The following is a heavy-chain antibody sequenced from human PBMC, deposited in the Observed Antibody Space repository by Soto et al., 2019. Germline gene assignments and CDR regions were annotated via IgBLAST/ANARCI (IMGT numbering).Heavy chain of an antibody. Sequence: QVQLVESGGGVVQPGRSLRLSCAASGFTFNYHALNWVRQAPGKGLEWVAVISYDGDNKYIAESVKGRFTISRDNSKNTVSLQMNSLRTEDTDMYFCARGTTTSAFSAMDVWGQGTTVTVSS. J-gene: IGHJ6*02. CDR3: ARGTTTSAFSAMDV. CDR1: GFTFNYHA. CDR2: ISYDGDNK. V-gene: IGHV3-30-3*01. D-gene: IGHD1-1*01.